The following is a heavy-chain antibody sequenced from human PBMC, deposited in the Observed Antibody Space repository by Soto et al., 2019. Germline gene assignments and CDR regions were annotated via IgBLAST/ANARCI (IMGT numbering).Heavy chain of an antibody. CDR3: ARRSHILTGFDY. CDR1: GGSISSYY. J-gene: IGHJ4*02. D-gene: IGHD3-9*01. V-gene: IGHV4-59*08. Sequence: SETLSLTCTVSGGSISSYYWSWIRQPPGEGLEWIGYIYYSGSTNYNPSLKSRVTISVDTSKNQFSLKLSSVTAADTAVYYCARRSHILTGFDYWGQGTLVTVSS. CDR2: IYYSGST.